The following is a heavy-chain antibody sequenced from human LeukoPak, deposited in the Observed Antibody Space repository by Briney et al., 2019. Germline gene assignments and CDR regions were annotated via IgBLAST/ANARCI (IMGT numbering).Heavy chain of an antibody. CDR1: GGSFSGYY. CDR3: ARVSSDYYYMDV. Sequence: PSETLSLTCAVYGGSFSGYYWSWIRQPPGKGLEWIGEINHSGSTNYNPSLKSRVTISVDTSKNQFSLKLSSVTAADTAVYYCARVSSDYYYMDVWGKGTTVTVPS. J-gene: IGHJ6*03. D-gene: IGHD2/OR15-2a*01. CDR2: INHSGST. V-gene: IGHV4-34*01.